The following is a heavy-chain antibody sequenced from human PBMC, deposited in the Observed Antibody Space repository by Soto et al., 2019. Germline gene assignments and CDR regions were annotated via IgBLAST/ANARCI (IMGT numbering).Heavy chain of an antibody. Sequence: ASVKVSCKASGYTFTLYAMHWVRQAPGQRLEWMGWINAANGNTKSSQKFQGRVTFTMDTSASTGYMELSTLNSADTAVYYCARDQRRDYDFWSGYSQGFDYWGQGTPVTVSS. CDR3: ARDQRRDYDFWSGYSQGFDY. D-gene: IGHD3-3*01. CDR1: GYTFTLYA. J-gene: IGHJ4*02. V-gene: IGHV1-3*01. CDR2: INAANGNT.